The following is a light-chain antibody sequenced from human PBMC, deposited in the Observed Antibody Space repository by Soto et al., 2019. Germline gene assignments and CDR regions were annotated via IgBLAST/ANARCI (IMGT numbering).Light chain of an antibody. V-gene: IGKV3-15*01. J-gene: IGKJ1*01. CDR3: QRYNNWPPLT. Sequence: EIVMTQSPATLSVSPGERATLSCRASQSVSSNVAWYQQKPGQAPRLLIYGASTRATGIPARSSGRGSGTEFTLNTCRLQSEEFAVYHWQRYNNWPPLTFGQGTKV. CDR1: QSVSSN. CDR2: GAS.